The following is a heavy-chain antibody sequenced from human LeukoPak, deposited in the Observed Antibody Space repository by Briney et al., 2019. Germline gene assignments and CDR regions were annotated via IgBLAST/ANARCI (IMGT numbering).Heavy chain of an antibody. D-gene: IGHD4-11*01. V-gene: IGHV3-15*01. CDR3: TTVRSTGTAVFGY. CDR2: IKSKTDGGTT. J-gene: IGHJ4*02. Sequence: NPGGSLRLSCAASGFTFSSYAMSWVRQAPGKGLEWVGRIKSKTDGGTTDYAAPVKGRFTISRDDSKNTLYLQMNSLKTEDTAVYYCTTVRSTGTAVFGYWGQGTLVTVSS. CDR1: GFTFSSYA.